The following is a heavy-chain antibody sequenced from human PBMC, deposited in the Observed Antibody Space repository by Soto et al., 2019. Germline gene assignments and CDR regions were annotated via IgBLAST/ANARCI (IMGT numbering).Heavy chain of an antibody. J-gene: IGHJ5*02. Sequence: SVKVTCKASGGPFISYAIIWVRQAPGQGLEWMGGIIPIFGTANYAQKFQGRVTITADESTSTAYMELSSLRSEDTAVYYCARGNPYQPVAGGWFDPWGQGTLVTVSS. CDR1: GGPFISYA. CDR2: IIPIFGTA. CDR3: ARGNPYQPVAGGWFDP. V-gene: IGHV1-69*13. D-gene: IGHD2-2*01.